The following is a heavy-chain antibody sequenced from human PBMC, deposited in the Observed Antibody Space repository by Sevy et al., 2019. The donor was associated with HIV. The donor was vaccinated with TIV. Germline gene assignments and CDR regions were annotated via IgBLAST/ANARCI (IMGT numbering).Heavy chain of an antibody. Sequence: GGSLRLSCAASGFTFSSYAMSWVRQAPGKGLEWVSAISGSGGSTYYADSVKGRFTISRDNSKNTLYLQMNSLRAEDTAVYYCAKDTDYDFWSGYYRDYWGQGTLVSVSS. CDR2: ISGSGGST. D-gene: IGHD3-3*01. CDR1: GFTFSSYA. J-gene: IGHJ4*02. V-gene: IGHV3-23*01. CDR3: AKDTDYDFWSGYYRDY.